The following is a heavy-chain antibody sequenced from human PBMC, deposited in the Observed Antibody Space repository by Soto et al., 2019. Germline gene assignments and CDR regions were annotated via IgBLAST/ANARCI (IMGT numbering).Heavy chain of an antibody. CDR3: ARGFKDSSGYPLFDS. CDR2: ISVSGSTL. D-gene: IGHD3-22*01. J-gene: IGHJ4*02. V-gene: IGHV3-11*01. CDR1: GFTFSNHY. Sequence: GGSLRLSFAASGFTFSNHYMNWIRQGPGKGLEWISYISVSGSTLYYADSVKGRFTISRDNAKNSVYLQMNSLRAEDTAVYYCARGFKDSSGYPLFDSWGQGTLVTVSS.